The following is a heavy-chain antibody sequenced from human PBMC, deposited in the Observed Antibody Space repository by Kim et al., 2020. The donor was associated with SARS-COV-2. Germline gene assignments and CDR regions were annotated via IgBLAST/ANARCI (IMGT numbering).Heavy chain of an antibody. V-gene: IGHV3-11*01. Sequence: ADSEKGRITSSRDYAQNSLYLQMNSLRAEYTTVYYCARDLIAAAHYFQHWGQGTLVTVSS. CDR3: ARDLIAAAHYFQH. J-gene: IGHJ1*01. D-gene: IGHD6-13*01.